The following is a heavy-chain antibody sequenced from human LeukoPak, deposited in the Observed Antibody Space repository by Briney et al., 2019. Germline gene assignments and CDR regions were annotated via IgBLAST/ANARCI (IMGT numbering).Heavy chain of an antibody. Sequence: ASVKVSCKASGYTFTGYYMHWVRQAPEQGREWMGWINPNSGGTNYAQKFQGRDSMTRDTSISTASMELSRLRSDAAAVYYCARDSAYYYDSSGSLGFDYWGQGTLVTVSS. CDR2: INPNSGGT. V-gene: IGHV1-2*02. J-gene: IGHJ4*02. D-gene: IGHD3-22*01. CDR3: ARDSAYYYDSSGSLGFDY. CDR1: GYTFTGYY.